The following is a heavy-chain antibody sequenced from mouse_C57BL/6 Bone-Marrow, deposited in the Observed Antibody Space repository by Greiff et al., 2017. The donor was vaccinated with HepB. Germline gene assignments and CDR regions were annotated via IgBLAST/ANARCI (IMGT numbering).Heavy chain of an antibody. Sequence: EVKVEESGPGLVKPSQSLSLTCSVTGYSITSGYYWNWIRQFPGNKLEWMGYISYDGSNNYNPSLKNRISITRDTSKNQFFLKLNSVTTEDTATYYCARVGILFPWFAYWGQGTLVTVSA. D-gene: IGHD3-1*01. J-gene: IGHJ3*01. CDR3: ARVGILFPWFAY. CDR1: GYSITSGYY. V-gene: IGHV3-6*01. CDR2: ISYDGSN.